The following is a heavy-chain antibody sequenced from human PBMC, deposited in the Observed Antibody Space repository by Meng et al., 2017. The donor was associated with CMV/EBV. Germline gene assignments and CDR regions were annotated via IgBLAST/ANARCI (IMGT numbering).Heavy chain of an antibody. CDR1: GFTFSAYY. CDR2: ISSNSGYT. J-gene: IGHJ4*02. CDR3: ARDLKGYSYGHDY. Sequence: AASGFTFSAYYMSWIRQAPGKGLEWVSYISSNSGYTDSADSVEGRFTISRDNAKNSLSLQMNSLRAEDTAVYYCARDLKGYSYGHDYWGQGTLVTVSS. D-gene: IGHD5-18*01. V-gene: IGHV3-11*06.